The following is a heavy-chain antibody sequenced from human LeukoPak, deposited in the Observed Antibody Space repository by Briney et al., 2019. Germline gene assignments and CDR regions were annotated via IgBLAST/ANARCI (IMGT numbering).Heavy chain of an antibody. CDR1: GGSISSYY. D-gene: IGHD6-13*01. CDR2: IYYSGYT. J-gene: IGHJ4*02. Sequence: SGTLSLTCTVSGGSISSYYWSWIRQPPGKGLKWIGNIYYSGYTTYSPSLRSRVTISVDTSKNQFSLKLSSVTAADTAVYYCARERKDSSSYGFDYWGQGTLVTVSS. CDR3: ARERKDSSSYGFDY. V-gene: IGHV4-59*01.